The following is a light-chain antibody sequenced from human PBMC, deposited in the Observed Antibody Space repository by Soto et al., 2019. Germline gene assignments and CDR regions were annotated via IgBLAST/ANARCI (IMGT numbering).Light chain of an antibody. Sequence: DIHLTQSPSFLSASVGDRVTLTCRASQGISSYLAWYQQKPGRAPKLLIYAASTLQSGVPSRFSGSGSGTEFTLTISSLQPEDFATYYCQQVNSFPHTFGQGTKLEI. CDR3: QQVNSFPHT. J-gene: IGKJ2*01. CDR2: AAS. CDR1: QGISSY. V-gene: IGKV1-9*01.